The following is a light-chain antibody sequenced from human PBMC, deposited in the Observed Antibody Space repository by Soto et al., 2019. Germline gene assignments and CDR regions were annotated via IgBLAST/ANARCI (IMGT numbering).Light chain of an antibody. Sequence: QSALTQPASVSGSPGQSITISCTGTSSDVGGYNYVSWYQQHPGKAPKLMIYEVSNRPSGVSNRFSGSKSGKTASLTISGLQAEDEADYYCTSFTRSSNVVFGTGTKLTVL. V-gene: IGLV2-14*01. J-gene: IGLJ1*01. CDR3: TSFTRSSNVV. CDR2: EVS. CDR1: SSDVGGYNY.